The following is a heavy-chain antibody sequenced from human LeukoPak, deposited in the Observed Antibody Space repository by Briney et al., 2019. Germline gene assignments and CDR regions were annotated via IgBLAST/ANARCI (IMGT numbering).Heavy chain of an antibody. V-gene: IGHV4-34*01. CDR1: GGSFSDYY. CDR3: ARRSGWPPYYFDF. CDR2: INHSGST. Sequence: SETLSLTCAVYGGSFSDYYWSWIRQPPGKGLEWIGEINHSGSTNYNPSLKSRFTISVDTSKNQFSLKLSAVTAADTAVYYCARRSGWPPYYFDFWGQGTLVTASS. D-gene: IGHD6-19*01. J-gene: IGHJ4*02.